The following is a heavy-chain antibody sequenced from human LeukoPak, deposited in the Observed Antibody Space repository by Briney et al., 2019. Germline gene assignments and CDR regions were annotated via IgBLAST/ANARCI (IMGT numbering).Heavy chain of an antibody. CDR1: GYTFTSYY. J-gene: IGHJ6*03. Sequence: ASVKVSCKASGYTFTSYYMHWVQQAPGQGLEWMGWINPNSGGANYAQKFQGRVTMTRDTSISTAYMELSSLRSEDTAVYYCASSHSSSDYYYYYMDVWGKGTTATVSS. V-gene: IGHV1-2*02. CDR3: ASSHSSSDYYYYYMDV. D-gene: IGHD6-6*01. CDR2: INPNSGGA.